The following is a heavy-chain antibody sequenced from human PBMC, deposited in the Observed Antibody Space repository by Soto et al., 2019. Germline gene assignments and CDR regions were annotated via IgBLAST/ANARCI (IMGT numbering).Heavy chain of an antibody. CDR3: ARDRTTGTTWDAFDI. D-gene: IGHD1-1*01. V-gene: IGHV3-11*01. J-gene: IGHJ3*02. CDR2: ISSSGSTI. Sequence: PXGSLRLTCAASGXTFSDYEMSWIRQAPGKGLEWVSYISSSGSTIYYADSVKGRFTISIDNAKKSLYLQMNSLRAEDTAVYYCARDRTTGTTWDAFDIWGQGTMVTVSS. CDR1: GXTFSDYE.